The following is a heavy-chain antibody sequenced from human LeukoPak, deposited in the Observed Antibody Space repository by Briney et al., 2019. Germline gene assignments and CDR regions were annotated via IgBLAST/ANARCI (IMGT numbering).Heavy chain of an antibody. J-gene: IGHJ4*02. CDR1: GYTFTSYG. CDR3: ARNHFYDRVSDY. Sequence: GASVKVSCKASGYTFTSYGISWVRQATGQGLEWMGWMNPNSGNTGYAQKFQGRVTMTRNTSISTAYMELSSLRSEDTAVYYCARNHFYDRVSDYWGQGTLVTVSS. V-gene: IGHV1-8*02. CDR2: MNPNSGNT. D-gene: IGHD5-12*01.